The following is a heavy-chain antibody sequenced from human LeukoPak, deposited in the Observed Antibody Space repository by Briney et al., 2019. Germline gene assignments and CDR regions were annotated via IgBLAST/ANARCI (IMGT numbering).Heavy chain of an antibody. CDR1: GYTFTDYY. CDR2: VNPNNGVP. V-gene: IGHV1-2*06. D-gene: IGHD2-2*01. CDR3: AREVGYSSSYYGRFDP. J-gene: IGHJ5*02. Sequence: ASVKVSCKASGYTFTDYYIHWVRQAPGQGLEWMGQVNPNNGVPNYAQKFQGRVTLTRDSAISTFYMELSSLRSDDTAVYFCAREVGYSSSYYGRFDPWGQGTLVIVSS.